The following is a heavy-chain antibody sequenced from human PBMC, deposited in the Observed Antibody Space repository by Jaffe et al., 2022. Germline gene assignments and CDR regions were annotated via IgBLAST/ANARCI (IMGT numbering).Heavy chain of an antibody. V-gene: IGHV3-64*02. Sequence: EVQLVESGEGLVQPGGSLRLSCAASGFIFNNYAMHWVRQAPGKGLEYVSAISSNGGSTYYADSVKGRFTISRDNSKNTLYLQLGSLRAEDMAVYYCARGPKTLGSLWADYYYYMDVWGKGTTVTVSS. CDR3: ARGPKTLGSLWADYYYYMDV. CDR1: GFIFNNYA. J-gene: IGHJ6*03. CDR2: ISSNGGST. D-gene: IGHD3-16*01.